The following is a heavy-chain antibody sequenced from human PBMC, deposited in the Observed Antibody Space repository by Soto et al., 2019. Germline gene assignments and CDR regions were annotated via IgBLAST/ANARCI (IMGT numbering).Heavy chain of an antibody. CDR1: GGSMNSYY. D-gene: IGHD2-21*02. Sequence: SETLSLTCTVSGGSMNSYYWSWIRQPPGKGLEWIGYIDYRGPTNYSPSLKSRVAISVDTSKNQFSLKLNSVTAADTAVYYCARDLWGYCGTDCYPLDVWGQGTKVTVSS. V-gene: IGHV4-59*01. CDR2: IDYRGPT. CDR3: ARDLWGYCGTDCYPLDV. J-gene: IGHJ6*02.